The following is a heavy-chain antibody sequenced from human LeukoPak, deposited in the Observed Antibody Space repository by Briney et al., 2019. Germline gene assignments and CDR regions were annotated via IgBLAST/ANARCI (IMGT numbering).Heavy chain of an antibody. J-gene: IGHJ4*02. CDR2: MSYSGRT. Sequence: PSETLSLTCTVSGGSISISDYYWGWIRQPPGKGLEWMGSMSYSGRTYYNPSLKSRVTVLLDTSKNQCSLKLNSVTAADTAVYYCAKPRLEWELLPPFDSWGQGTLVTVSS. CDR1: GGSISISDYY. D-gene: IGHD1-26*01. CDR3: AKPRLEWELLPPFDS. V-gene: IGHV4-39*07.